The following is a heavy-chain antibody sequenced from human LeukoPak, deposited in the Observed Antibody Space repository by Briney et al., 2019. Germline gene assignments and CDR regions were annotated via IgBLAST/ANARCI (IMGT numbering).Heavy chain of an antibody. Sequence: GGSLRLSCVASGFPFSSYWMTWVRQAPGKGLEWVANIKQDGSKKSYVDSVKGRFTISKDNAKNSLYLRMNSLRAEDTALYHCARNNGMDVWGQGTTVIVSS. V-gene: IGHV3-7*03. CDR2: IKQDGSKK. CDR1: GFPFSSYW. CDR3: ARNNGMDV. J-gene: IGHJ6*02.